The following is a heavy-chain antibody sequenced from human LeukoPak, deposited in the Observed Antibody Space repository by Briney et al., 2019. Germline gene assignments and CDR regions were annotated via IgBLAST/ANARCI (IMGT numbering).Heavy chain of an antibody. V-gene: IGHV3-23*01. CDR1: GFTFSSYA. J-gene: IGHJ5*02. Sequence: GGSLRLSCAASGFTFSSYAMSGVREAPGKGLEWVSAICGSGGSTYYAESVKGRFTISRDNSKNTLYLQMNSLRAEDTAVYYCAKRRETDSSSWYVSSTPAPWGQGTLVTVSS. CDR3: AKRRETDSSSWYVSSTPAP. D-gene: IGHD6-13*01. CDR2: ICGSGGST.